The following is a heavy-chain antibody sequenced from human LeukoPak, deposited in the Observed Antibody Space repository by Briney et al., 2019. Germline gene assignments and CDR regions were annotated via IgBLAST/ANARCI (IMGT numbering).Heavy chain of an antibody. CDR3: ARAVAVAGTSSWFDP. D-gene: IGHD6-19*01. V-gene: IGHV3-21*01. CDR1: GFTFSSYS. J-gene: IGHJ5*02. Sequence: GGSQTLPCAASGFTFSSYSMPWVRQAPGKGLEWVSSISSSSSYIYYADSVKGRFTISRGNAKNSLYLQMNGLRAEDTAVYYCARAVAVAGTSSWFDPWGQGTLVTVSS. CDR2: ISSSSSYI.